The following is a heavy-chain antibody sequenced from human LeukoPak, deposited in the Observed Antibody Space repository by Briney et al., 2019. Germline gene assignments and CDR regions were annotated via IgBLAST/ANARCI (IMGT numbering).Heavy chain of an antibody. CDR3: ARAFTQGGNY. V-gene: IGHV1-8*01. D-gene: IGHD1-14*01. Sequence: GASVKVSCKASGYTFTSYDINWVRQATGQGLERMGWMNPNSGNTGYAHKFQGRVTMTRNTSISTAYMELSSLRSEDTAVYYCARAFTQGGNYWGQGTLVTVSS. CDR1: GYTFTSYD. J-gene: IGHJ4*02. CDR2: MNPNSGNT.